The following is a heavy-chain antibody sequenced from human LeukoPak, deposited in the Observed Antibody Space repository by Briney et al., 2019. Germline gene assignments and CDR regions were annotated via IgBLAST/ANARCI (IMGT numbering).Heavy chain of an antibody. CDR3: VRVAGTTGSSWYYFNS. D-gene: IGHD6-13*01. CDR1: GDSISRSGSY. V-gene: IGHV4-39*01. Sequence: SGTLSLTCTVSGDSISRSGSYWGWIRQTLGKDLEWIGHLDYAESTFYNPSLISRATISADRTKNQISLRLTYVTAADTALYYCVRVAGTTGSSWYYFNSWGRGTLVSVSS. J-gene: IGHJ4*02. CDR2: LDYAEST.